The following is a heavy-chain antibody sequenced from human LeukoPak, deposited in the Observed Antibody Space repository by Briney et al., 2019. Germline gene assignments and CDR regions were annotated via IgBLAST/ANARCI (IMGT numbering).Heavy chain of an antibody. CDR2: IIPTFGTA. CDR3: ARDSFGVVITGYYYYYYMDV. CDR1: GGTFISYV. Sequence: SVKVSCKASGGTFISYVVSWVRQAPGQGLEWMGGIIPTFGTADYAQKFQGRVTITTDESTSTAYMELSGLRSEDTAVYYCARDSFGVVITGYYYYYYMDVWGEGTTVTVSS. J-gene: IGHJ6*03. D-gene: IGHD3-3*01. V-gene: IGHV1-69*05.